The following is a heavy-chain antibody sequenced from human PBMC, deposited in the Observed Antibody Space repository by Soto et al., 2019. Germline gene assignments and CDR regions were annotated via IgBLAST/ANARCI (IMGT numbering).Heavy chain of an antibody. D-gene: IGHD3-10*01. CDR1: GGSIIDYY. Sequence: SETLSLTCTVSGGSIIDYYWSWIRQPPGKGLEWIGYIYYSGTTDYSPSLKSRVTISVDTSKNQFSLQLNSVTPEDTAVYYCAREGSNYYGSGTSLYYGMDVWGQGTTVTVSS. CDR3: AREGSNYYGSGTSLYYGMDV. V-gene: IGHV4-59*12. J-gene: IGHJ6*01. CDR2: IYYSGTT.